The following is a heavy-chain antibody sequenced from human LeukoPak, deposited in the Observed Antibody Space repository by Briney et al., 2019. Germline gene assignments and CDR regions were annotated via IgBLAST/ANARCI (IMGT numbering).Heavy chain of an antibody. CDR3: ARDDYYDSSGLGY. D-gene: IGHD3-22*01. CDR2: IYHSGST. V-gene: IGHV4-39*07. J-gene: IGHJ4*02. Sequence: SETLSLTCTVSGGSISSSSYYWGWIRQPPGKGLEWIGEIYHSGSTNYNPSLKSRVTISVDKSKNQFSLKLSSVTAADTAVYYCARDDYYDSSGLGYWGQGTLVTVSS. CDR1: GGSISSSSYY.